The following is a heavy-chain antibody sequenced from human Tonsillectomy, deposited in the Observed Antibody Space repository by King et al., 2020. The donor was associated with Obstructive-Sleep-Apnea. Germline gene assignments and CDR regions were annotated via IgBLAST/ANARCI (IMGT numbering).Heavy chain of an antibody. Sequence: VQLVESGGGLVQPGGSLRLSCAASGFTFGSYSVNWVRQAPGKGLEWVSHITSDSSTIFYADSVKGRFTISRDNAKNSLYLQMNSLRDEETAVYYCARLVDDYGDYINWYFDLWGRGTLVTVSS. CDR1: GFTFGSYS. D-gene: IGHD4-17*01. CDR2: ITSDSSTI. CDR3: ARLVDDYGDYINWYFDL. J-gene: IGHJ2*01. V-gene: IGHV3-48*02.